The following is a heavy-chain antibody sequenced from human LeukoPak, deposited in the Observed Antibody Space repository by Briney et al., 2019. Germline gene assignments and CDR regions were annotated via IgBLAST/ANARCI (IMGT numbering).Heavy chain of an antibody. J-gene: IGHJ4*02. Sequence: SETLSLTCAVYGGSFSGYYWSWIRQPPGKGLEWIGEINHSGSTNYNPSLKSRVTISVDTSKNQFSLKLSSVTAADTAVYYCVRTRGIYCSGGSCYQQFFDYWGQGTLVTVSS. CDR1: GGSFSGYY. CDR2: INHSGST. D-gene: IGHD2-15*01. CDR3: VRTRGIYCSGGSCYQQFFDY. V-gene: IGHV4-34*01.